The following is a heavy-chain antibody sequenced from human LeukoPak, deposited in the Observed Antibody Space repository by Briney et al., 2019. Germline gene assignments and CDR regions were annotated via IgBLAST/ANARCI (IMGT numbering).Heavy chain of an antibody. J-gene: IGHJ6*03. V-gene: IGHV4-34*01. CDR2: INHSGST. Sequence: SETLSLTCAVYGGSFSGYYWRWIRQPPGKGLEWVGEINHSGSTNYNPSLKSRVSISVDTSKDQFVLKVSSVTAADTAVYFCAMPDYGSGSFPYMDVWGKGTTVTVSS. D-gene: IGHD3-10*01. CDR1: GGSFSGYY. CDR3: AMPDYGSGSFPYMDV.